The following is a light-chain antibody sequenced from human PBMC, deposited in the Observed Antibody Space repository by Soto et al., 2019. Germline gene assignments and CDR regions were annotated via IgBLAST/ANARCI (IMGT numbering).Light chain of an antibody. J-gene: IGKJ5*01. CDR2: DAS. V-gene: IGKV3-11*01. CDR1: QSVSSD. Sequence: EIVLTQSPATLSLSPGERATHSCRASQSVSSDLAWYQQKPGQAPRLLIYDASNRATGIPARFSGSGSGTDFTLTISSLEPEDFATYYCQQASAFPLTFGQGTRLEIK. CDR3: QQASAFPLT.